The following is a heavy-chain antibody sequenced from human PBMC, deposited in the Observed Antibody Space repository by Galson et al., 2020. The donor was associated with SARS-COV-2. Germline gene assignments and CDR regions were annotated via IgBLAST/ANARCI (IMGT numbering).Heavy chain of an antibody. D-gene: IGHD4-17*01. V-gene: IGHV3-53*04. J-gene: IGHJ4*02. CDR1: GFTVSSNY. Sequence: GESLKISCAASGFTVSSNYMSWVRQAPGKGLEWVSVIYSGGSTYYADSVKGRFTISRHNSKNTLYLQMNSLRAEDTAVYYCARVYGDYYFDYWGQGTLV. CDR2: IYSGGST. CDR3: ARVYGDYYFDY.